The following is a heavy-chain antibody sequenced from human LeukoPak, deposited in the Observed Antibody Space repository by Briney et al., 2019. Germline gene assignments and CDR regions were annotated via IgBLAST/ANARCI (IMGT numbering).Heavy chain of an antibody. CDR1: GGSFSGYY. CDR2: INHSGST. J-gene: IGHJ6*02. CDR3: ARGAWFGDPDYYYYGMDV. D-gene: IGHD3-10*01. Sequence: SETLSLTCAVYGGSFSGYYWSWIRQPPGKGLEWIGEINHSGSTNYNPSLKSRVTISVDTSKNQFSLKLSSVTAADTAVHYCARGAWFGDPDYYYYGMDVWGQGTTVTVSS. V-gene: IGHV4-34*01.